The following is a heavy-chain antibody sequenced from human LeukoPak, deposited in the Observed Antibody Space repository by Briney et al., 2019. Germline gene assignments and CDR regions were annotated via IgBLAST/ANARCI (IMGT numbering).Heavy chain of an antibody. CDR2: IYHSGST. V-gene: IGHV4-38-2*02. CDR1: GYSISSGYY. J-gene: IGHJ4*02. Sequence: SETLSLTCTVSGYSISSGYYWGWIRQPPGKGLEWIGSIYHSGSTYYNPSLKSRVTISVDTSKNHFSLKLSSVTAADTAVYYCARGPTYQPIDFWGQGTLVTVSS. CDR3: ARGPTYQPIDF. D-gene: IGHD2-2*01.